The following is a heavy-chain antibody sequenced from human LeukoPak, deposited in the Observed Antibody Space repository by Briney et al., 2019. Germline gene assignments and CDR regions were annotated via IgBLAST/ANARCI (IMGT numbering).Heavy chain of an antibody. CDR2: INPNSGGT. J-gene: IGHJ5*02. Sequence: GASVKVSCKASGYTLTNYAIHWVRQAPGQGLEWMGWINPNSGGTNYAQKFQGWVTMTRDTSISTAYMELSGLRSDDTAVYYCARGLEALSSSYWQLGPWGQGTLVTVSS. CDR3: ARGLEALSSSYWQLGP. D-gene: IGHD6-13*01. V-gene: IGHV1-2*04. CDR1: GYTLTNYA.